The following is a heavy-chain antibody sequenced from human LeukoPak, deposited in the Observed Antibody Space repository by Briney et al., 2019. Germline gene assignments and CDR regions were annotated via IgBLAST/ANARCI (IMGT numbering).Heavy chain of an antibody. J-gene: IGHJ6*02. V-gene: IGHV1-18*01. CDR2: ISAYNGNT. D-gene: IGHD6-13*01. CDR1: GGTFSSYA. Sequence: APVKVSCKASGGTFSSYAISWVRQAPGQGLEWMGWISAYNGNTNYAQKLQGRVTMTTDTSTSTAYMEMRSLRSDDTAVYYCARAAYSGSWPYYYYGMDVWGQGTTVSVSS. CDR3: ARAAYSGSWPYYYYGMDV.